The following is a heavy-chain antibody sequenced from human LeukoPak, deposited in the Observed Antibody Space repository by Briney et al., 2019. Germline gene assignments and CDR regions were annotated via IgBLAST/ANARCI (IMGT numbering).Heavy chain of an antibody. V-gene: IGHV5-51*01. Sequence: GESLQISCKGSGYSFTSYWIGWVRQMPGKGLEWMGIIYPGDSDTRYSPSFQGQVTISVDKSISTAYLQWSSLKASDTAMFYCARRTISDDWYFDLWGRGTLVTVSS. CDR2: IYPGDSDT. J-gene: IGHJ2*01. CDR1: GYSFTSYW. CDR3: ARRTISDDWYFDL. D-gene: IGHD3-9*01.